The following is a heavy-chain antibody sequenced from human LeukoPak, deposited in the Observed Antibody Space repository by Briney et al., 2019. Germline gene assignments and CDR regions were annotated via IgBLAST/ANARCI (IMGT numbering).Heavy chain of an antibody. CDR1: GFTFSSYS. V-gene: IGHV3-21*01. Sequence: PGGSLRLSCAASGFTFSSYSMNWVRQAPGKGLEWVSSISSSSSYIYYADSVKGRFTISRDNAKNSLYLQMNSLRAEDTAVYYCARDNRTSSRGLSAFDIWGQGTMVTVSS. CDR3: ARDNRTSSRGLSAFDI. CDR2: ISSSSSYI. D-gene: IGHD2-2*01. J-gene: IGHJ3*02.